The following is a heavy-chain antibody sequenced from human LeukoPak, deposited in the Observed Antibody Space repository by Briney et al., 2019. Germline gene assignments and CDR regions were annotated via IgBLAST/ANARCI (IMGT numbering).Heavy chain of an antibody. J-gene: IGHJ4*02. Sequence: GESLKISCKDSGYSFTSYWIGWVRQMPGKGLEWMGIIYPGDSDTRYSPSFQGQVTTSADKSINTAYLQWSSLKASDTAIYYCARRGEAMDPFDYWGQGTLVTVSS. CDR1: GYSFTSYW. V-gene: IGHV5-51*01. CDR2: IYPGDSDT. CDR3: ARRGEAMDPFDY. D-gene: IGHD5-18*01.